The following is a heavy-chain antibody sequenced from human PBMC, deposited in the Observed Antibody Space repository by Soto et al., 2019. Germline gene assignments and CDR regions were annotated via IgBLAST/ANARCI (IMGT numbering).Heavy chain of an antibody. J-gene: IGHJ6*02. Sequence: SYSASGGAIFSYYISRVRQPPGQGLEWMGGINPIFGTANNAQKFQGRVTITAHKSTSTANMELSSLRSEDTAVYDCARTPEYGSESLLPDYYYYSLDVWGQGTMVPVSS. V-gene: IGHV1-69*06. CDR1: GGAIFSYY. CDR2: INPIFGTA. D-gene: IGHD3-10*01. CDR3: ARTPEYGSESLLPDYYYYSLDV.